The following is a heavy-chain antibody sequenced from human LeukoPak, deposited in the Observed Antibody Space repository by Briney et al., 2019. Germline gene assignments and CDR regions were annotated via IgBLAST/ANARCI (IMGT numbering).Heavy chain of an antibody. CDR3: AKDQGNDFWSGYFFDY. CDR2: ISYDGSNK. V-gene: IGHV3-30*18. J-gene: IGHJ4*02. CDR1: GFTFSTYW. Sequence: GGSLRLSCAASGFTFSTYWMSWVRQAPGKGLEWVAVISYDGSNKYYADSVKGRFTISRDNSKNTLYLQMNSLRAEDTAVYYCAKDQGNDFWSGYFFDYWGQGTLVTVSS. D-gene: IGHD3-3*01.